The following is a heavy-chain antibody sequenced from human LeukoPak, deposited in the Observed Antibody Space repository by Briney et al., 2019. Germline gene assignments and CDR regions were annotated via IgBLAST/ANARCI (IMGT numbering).Heavy chain of an antibody. CDR2: INHSGST. CDR3: ARQRRAVAGYNWFDP. Sequence: SETLSLTCAVYGGSFSGYYWSWIRQPPGKGLEWLGEINHSGSTNYNPSLKSRVTISVDTSKNQFSLKLSSVTAADTAVYYCARQRRAVAGYNWFDPWGQGTQVTVSS. V-gene: IGHV4-34*01. D-gene: IGHD6-19*01. J-gene: IGHJ5*02. CDR1: GGSFSGYY.